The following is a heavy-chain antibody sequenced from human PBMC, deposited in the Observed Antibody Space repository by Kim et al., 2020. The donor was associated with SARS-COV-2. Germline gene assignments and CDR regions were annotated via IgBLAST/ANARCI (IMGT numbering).Heavy chain of an antibody. Sequence: SETLSLTCTVSGGSISSYYWSWIRQPPGKGLEWIGYIYYSGSTNYNPSLKSRVTISVDTSKNQFSLKLSSVTAADTAVYYCARGGRLELRPPQYYFDYWGQGTLVTVSS. CDR3: ARGGRLELRPPQYYFDY. CDR1: GGSISSYY. J-gene: IGHJ4*02. V-gene: IGHV4-59*01. D-gene: IGHD1-7*01. CDR2: IYYSGST.